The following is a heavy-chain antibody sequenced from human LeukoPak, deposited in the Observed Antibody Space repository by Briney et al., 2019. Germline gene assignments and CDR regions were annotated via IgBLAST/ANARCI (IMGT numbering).Heavy chain of an antibody. V-gene: IGHV4-39*07. D-gene: IGHD3-3*01. J-gene: IGHJ6*03. CDR2: IYYSRST. CDR1: GRSISSSSYY. CDR3: ARALYFWSGYPYYYYYYYMDV. Sequence: PSETLSLTCTVSGRSISSSSYYWGWIRQPPGKGLEWFGGIYYSRSTYYNPSLKSRVTISVDTSNNQFSLKLSSVTAADTAVYYCARALYFWSGYPYYYYYYYMDVWGKGTTVTVSS.